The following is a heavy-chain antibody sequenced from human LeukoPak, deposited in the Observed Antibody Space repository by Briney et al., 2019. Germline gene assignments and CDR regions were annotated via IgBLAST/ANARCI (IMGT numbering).Heavy chain of an antibody. V-gene: IGHV3-30-3*01. J-gene: IGHJ2*01. D-gene: IGHD2-21*02. Sequence: GGSLRLSCAASGFTFSSYAMHWVRQAPGKGLEWVAVISYDGSNKYYADSVKGRFTISRDNSKNTLYLQMNSLRAEDTAVYYCARDVGGHWKGWYFDLWGRGTLVTVSS. CDR1: GFTFSSYA. CDR3: ARDVGGHWKGWYFDL. CDR2: ISYDGSNK.